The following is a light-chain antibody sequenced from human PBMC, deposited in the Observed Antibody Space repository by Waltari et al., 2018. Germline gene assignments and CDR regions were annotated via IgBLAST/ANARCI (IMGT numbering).Light chain of an antibody. J-gene: IGKJ4*01. CDR3: QQYNNWPSLT. CDR2: GAT. Sequence: ETVMTQSPATLSVSPGERATLSCRASQSVSSNLAWYQQKPGQPPRLLIYGATTRATGIPARFSGSGSATEFTLTISSLQSEDFGVYYCQQYNNWPSLTFGGGTKVEIK. CDR1: QSVSSN. V-gene: IGKV3-15*01.